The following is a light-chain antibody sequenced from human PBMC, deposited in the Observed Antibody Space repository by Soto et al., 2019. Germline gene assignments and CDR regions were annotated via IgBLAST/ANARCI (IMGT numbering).Light chain of an antibody. Sequence: DIQMTQSPSSLSASVGDRVTLTCRASQDISHYLAWYQQRPGNVPKLLSYYASTLQSVVPSRFSGSGSGTDFTLTSSSLQAEDVATYYCLKYNKDAPRPVGQETKVEI. CDR3: LKYNKDAPRP. J-gene: IGKJ1*01. CDR2: YAS. V-gene: IGKV1-27*01. CDR1: QDISHY.